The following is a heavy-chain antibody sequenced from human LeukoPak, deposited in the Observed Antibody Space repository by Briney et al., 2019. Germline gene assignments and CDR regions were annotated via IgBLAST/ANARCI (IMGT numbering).Heavy chain of an antibody. D-gene: IGHD3-10*01. Sequence: SETLCLTCADYGGSFSGYYWSWIRQPPGKGLEWIGEINHSGRTNYNPSLKSRVTISVDTSKNQFTLKLSSVTAADTAVYYCASGHYGSGSMDVWGQGTTVTVSS. V-gene: IGHV4-34*01. J-gene: IGHJ6*02. CDR3: ASGHYGSGSMDV. CDR1: GGSFSGYY. CDR2: INHSGRT.